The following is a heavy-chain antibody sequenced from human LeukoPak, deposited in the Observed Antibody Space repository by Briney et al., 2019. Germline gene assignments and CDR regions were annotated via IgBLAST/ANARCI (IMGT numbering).Heavy chain of an antibody. V-gene: IGHV4-4*07. CDR3: ARQSDSSGYYYLGAFHF. D-gene: IGHD3-22*01. CDR2: IYTSGNT. Sequence: SETLSLTCTVSGGSISGYYWSWIRQPAGKGLEWIGRIYTSGNTNYNPSLKSRLTMSVDTSKNQFSLKLSSVTAADTAVYYCARQSDSSGYYYLGAFHFWGQGTMVTVSS. CDR1: GGSISGYY. J-gene: IGHJ3*01.